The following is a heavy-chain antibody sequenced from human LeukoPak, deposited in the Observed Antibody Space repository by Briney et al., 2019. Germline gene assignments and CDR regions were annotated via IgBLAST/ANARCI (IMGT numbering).Heavy chain of an antibody. D-gene: IGHD3-22*01. V-gene: IGHV5-51*01. CDR3: ARRNSDSTNYFLDY. J-gene: IGHJ4*02. CDR2: IYPGDSDT. Sequence: GESLKISCKASGYSFSNYWIGWVRQVPGKGLEWMGIIYPGDSDTRYSPSFQGQVTISADKSINTAYLQWSSLEASDTAMYYCARRNSDSTNYFLDYWGQGTLVTVSS. CDR1: GYSFSNYW.